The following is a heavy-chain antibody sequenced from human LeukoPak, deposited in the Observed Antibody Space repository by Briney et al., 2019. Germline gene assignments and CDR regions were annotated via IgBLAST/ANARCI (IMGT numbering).Heavy chain of an antibody. V-gene: IGHV3-30*18. CDR1: GFTFRNYG. CDR3: AKGFSGYGEYYFDS. D-gene: IGHD3-10*01. CDR2: ILDDGSDK. Sequence: PGGSLRLSCAASGFTFRNYGMHWVRQAPGKGLEGVAVILDDGSDKDYADPVKGRFTISRDNSNSTLYLQMNSLRAEDTDVYYCAKGFSGYGEYYFDSWGQGSLVTVSS. J-gene: IGHJ4*02.